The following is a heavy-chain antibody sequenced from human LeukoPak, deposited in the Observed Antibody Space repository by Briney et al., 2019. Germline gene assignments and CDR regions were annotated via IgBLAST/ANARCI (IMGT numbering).Heavy chain of an antibody. V-gene: IGHV1-69*13. J-gene: IGHJ5*02. D-gene: IGHD3-9*01. Sequence: SVKVSCKASGGTFSSYAISWVRQAPGQGLEWMGGIIPIFGTANYAQKFQGRVTITADESTSTAYMELSSLRSEDTAVYYCVRVVSHDWLLPVGWFDPWGQGTLVTVSS. CDR2: IIPIFGTA. CDR3: VRVVSHDWLLPVGWFDP. CDR1: GGTFSSYA.